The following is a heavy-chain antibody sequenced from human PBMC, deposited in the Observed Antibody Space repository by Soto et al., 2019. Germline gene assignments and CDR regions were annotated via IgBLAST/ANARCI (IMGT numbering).Heavy chain of an antibody. CDR2: ISGSADST. Sequence: GGSPRLSCAASGFTFSSYAMSWVRQAPGKGLEWISGISGSADSTYYADAVKGRFTISRENSKNTLYLQMNSLRAEDTAVYYCATGYSYAPFDPWGQGTLVTVSS. D-gene: IGHD5-18*01. CDR1: GFTFSSYA. J-gene: IGHJ5*02. V-gene: IGHV3-23*01. CDR3: ATGYSYAPFDP.